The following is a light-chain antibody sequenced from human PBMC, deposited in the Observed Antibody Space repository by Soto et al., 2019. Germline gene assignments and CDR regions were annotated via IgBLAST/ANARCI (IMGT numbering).Light chain of an antibody. J-gene: IGKJ4*01. CDR1: QSINSY. CDR2: AAS. Sequence: DIQMTQSPSSLSASVGDRVTITCRASQSINSYLNWYQQEPGKAPKFLIYAASTLQSGVPSRFSGSGSGTEFTLTISSLQPEDFATYSCQQLNSYPLTFGGGTKVDI. V-gene: IGKV1-9*01. CDR3: QQLNSYPLT.